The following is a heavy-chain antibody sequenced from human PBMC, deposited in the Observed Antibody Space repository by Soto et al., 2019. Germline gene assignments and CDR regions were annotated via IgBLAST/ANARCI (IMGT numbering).Heavy chain of an antibody. Sequence: QLQLQESGPGLVKPSETLSLTCTVSGGSISRSSYFWGWIRQPPGKGLEWIGSIYYGGSTYYNVSLKSRVTISVDTSKDQFSLKLSSVTAADTAVYYCATLWFGESGYWGQGTPVTVSS. V-gene: IGHV4-39*01. D-gene: IGHD3-10*01. CDR2: IYYGGST. J-gene: IGHJ4*02. CDR1: GGSISRSSYF. CDR3: ATLWFGESGY.